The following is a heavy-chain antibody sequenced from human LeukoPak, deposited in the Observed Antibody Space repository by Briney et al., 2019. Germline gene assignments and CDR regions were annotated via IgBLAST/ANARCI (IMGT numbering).Heavy chain of an antibody. CDR1: GFTLSNYS. CDR3: ARDCSSTSCYRY. D-gene: IGHD2-2*01. J-gene: IGHJ4*02. Sequence: GGSLRLSCAASGFTLSNYSMTWVRQAPGKGLEWVSYISSGVDTIYYADSVKGRFTFSRDNAKNSLYLQMNSLRAEDTAVYYCARDCSSTSCYRYWGQGTLVTVSS. CDR2: ISSGVDTI. V-gene: IGHV3-48*01.